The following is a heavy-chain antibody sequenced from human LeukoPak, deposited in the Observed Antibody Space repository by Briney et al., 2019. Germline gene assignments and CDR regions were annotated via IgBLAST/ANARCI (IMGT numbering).Heavy chain of an antibody. J-gene: IGHJ4*02. Sequence: PGGSLRLSCAASGFTVSSNYMSWVRQAPGKGLEWVSVIYSGGSTYYADSVKGRFTISRDNSKNTLYLQMNSLRAEDTAVYYCAKVVVVPAAPPDYWSQGTLVTVSS. CDR3: AKVVVVPAAPPDY. CDR1: GFTVSSNY. CDR2: IYSGGST. V-gene: IGHV3-53*01. D-gene: IGHD2-2*01.